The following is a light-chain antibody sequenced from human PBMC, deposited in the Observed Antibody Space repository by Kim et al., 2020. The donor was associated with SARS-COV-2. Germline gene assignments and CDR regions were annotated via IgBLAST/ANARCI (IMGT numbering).Light chain of an antibody. V-gene: IGKV1-NL1*01. J-gene: IGKJ1*01. Sequence: DIQMTQSPSSLSASVGDRVTISCRASQGFSSSLAWYQQTPGKAPRLLVYATSKLANGVPSRFSGSGSGTDYVLTITSLQPGDFATYYCQQYYSPPWTFGRGTKLDIK. CDR2: ATS. CDR3: QQYYSPPWT. CDR1: QGFSSS.